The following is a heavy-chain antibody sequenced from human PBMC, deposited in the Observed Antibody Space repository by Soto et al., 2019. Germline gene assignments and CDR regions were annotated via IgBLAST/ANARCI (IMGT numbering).Heavy chain of an antibody. CDR1: GYTFTTYW. CDR2: IDPSDSYT. CDR3: ARQRNAYYGMAV. V-gene: IGHV5-10-1*01. Sequence: PGESLKISCKVSGYTFTTYWIIWVRQMPEKGLEWVGTIDPSDSYTDYSPSFQGHVTISVDKSINTAYLQWSSLRASDSAMYYCARQRNAYYGMAVWGQGTTVTVSS. J-gene: IGHJ6*02. D-gene: IGHD6-25*01.